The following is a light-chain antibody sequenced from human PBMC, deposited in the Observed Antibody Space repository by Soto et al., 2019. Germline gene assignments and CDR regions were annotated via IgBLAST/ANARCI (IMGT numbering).Light chain of an antibody. CDR3: AAWDDSLNAVV. J-gene: IGLJ2*01. V-gene: IGLV1-44*01. Sequence: QSVLTQPPSASGTPGQRVTISCSGSSSNIGSNTVNWYQQLPGTAPKLLIYSNNQRPSGVPDRFSGSKSGTSASLAISGLQSEDEADYYCAAWDDSLNAVVFGGGTQLIVL. CDR2: SNN. CDR1: SSNIGSNT.